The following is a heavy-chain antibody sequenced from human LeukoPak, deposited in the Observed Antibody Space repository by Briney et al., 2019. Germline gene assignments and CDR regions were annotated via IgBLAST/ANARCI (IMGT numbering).Heavy chain of an antibody. J-gene: IGHJ4*02. CDR3: ARLRYCSGGNCYPDY. CDR1: GYSFTTYW. CDR2: IYSGDSDP. Sequence: GESLKIYRKGSGYSFTTYWMGWVRQMPGKGLEGVGVIYSGDSDPRYSVPFQGQVTISADTSTSTASLQWSSLKASHTAMYYCARLRYCSGGNCYPDYWGQGTLVTVSS. V-gene: IGHV5-51*01. D-gene: IGHD2-15*01.